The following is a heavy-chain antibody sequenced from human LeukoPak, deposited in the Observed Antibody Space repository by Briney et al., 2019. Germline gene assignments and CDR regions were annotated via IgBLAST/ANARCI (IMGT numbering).Heavy chain of an antibody. CDR3: ARGAAGTGAADY. CDR2: IYHSGST. Sequence: PSETLSLTCTVSGYSISSGYYWGWIRQPPGKGLEWIGTIYHSGSTYYNSSLKSRVTISVDTSKNQFSLKLRSVTAADTAVYFCARGAAGTGAADYWGQGTLVTVSS. D-gene: IGHD6-13*01. J-gene: IGHJ4*02. V-gene: IGHV4-38-2*02. CDR1: GYSISSGYY.